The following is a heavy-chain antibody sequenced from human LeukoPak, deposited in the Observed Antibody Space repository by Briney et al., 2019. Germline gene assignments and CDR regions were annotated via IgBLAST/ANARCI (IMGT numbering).Heavy chain of an antibody. CDR1: GFTFSSYA. D-gene: IGHD3-10*01. J-gene: IGHJ4*02. V-gene: IGHV3-48*01. Sequence: AGGSLRLSCAASGFTFSSYAMNWVRQAPGKGLEWLSFTSSSSGSTHYADSVKGRFTISRDNAKNSLHLQMNSLRAEDTAVYYCARGRDSGSFIIDYWGQGTLVTVSS. CDR2: TSSSSGST. CDR3: ARGRDSGSFIIDY.